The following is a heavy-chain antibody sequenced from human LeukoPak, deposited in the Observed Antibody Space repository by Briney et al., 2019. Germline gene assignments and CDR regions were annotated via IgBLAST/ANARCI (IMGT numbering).Heavy chain of an antibody. J-gene: IGHJ4*02. CDR3: AKERTIYGDAPNDH. D-gene: IGHD4-17*01. Sequence: GGSLRLSCAASGFTFRSYGMQWVRQTPGKGLEWVAVISYDGSNKYYGDSVKGRFTVSRDNSKNKLYLHMNSLRGEDTAVYYCAKERTIYGDAPNDHWGQGTLVTVST. CDR2: ISYDGSNK. V-gene: IGHV3-30*18. CDR1: GFTFRSYG.